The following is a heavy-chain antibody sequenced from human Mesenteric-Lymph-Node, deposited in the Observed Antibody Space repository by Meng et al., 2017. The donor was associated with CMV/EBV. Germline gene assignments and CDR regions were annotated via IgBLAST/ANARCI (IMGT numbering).Heavy chain of an antibody. V-gene: IGHV3-11*01. CDR2: ISGSGTTI. D-gene: IGHD4-17*01. J-gene: IGHJ3*02. Sequence: GGSLRLSCAASRFIFSDYYMSWIRQAPGKGLEWISHISGSGTTIYYADSVKGRFTISRDNAKNSLYLQLNSLRAEDTAMYYCARDTVTSAFDIWGQGTLVTVSS. CDR3: ARDTVTSAFDI. CDR1: RFIFSDYY.